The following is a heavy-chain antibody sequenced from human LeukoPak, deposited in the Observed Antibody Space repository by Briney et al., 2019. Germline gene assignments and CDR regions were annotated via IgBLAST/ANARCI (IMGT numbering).Heavy chain of an antibody. CDR3: ARDISIGWYFDY. D-gene: IGHD6-19*01. CDR2: INWNGGST. J-gene: IGHJ4*02. Sequence: GGSLRVSCAVSGFTFEDYGMSWVRQAPGKGLEWVSGINWNGGSTGYVDSVKGRFTISRDNAKNSLHLQMNSLRAEDTALYYCARDISIGWYFDYWGQGTLVTVSS. CDR1: GFTFEDYG. V-gene: IGHV3-20*04.